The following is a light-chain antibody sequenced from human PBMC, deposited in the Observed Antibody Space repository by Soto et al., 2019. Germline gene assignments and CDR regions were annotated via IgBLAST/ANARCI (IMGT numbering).Light chain of an antibody. Sequence: ETVMTQSPAILSVSPGERATLSCRASQSVSSNLAWYQQKPGQAPRLLMYAASTRATAIPPRFSGSGSGTEFTPTISSLQSEDSAIYYCQQYNNCPAYTFGQGTKLEIK. CDR1: QSVSSN. J-gene: IGKJ2*01. V-gene: IGKV3-15*01. CDR2: AAS. CDR3: QQYNNCPAYT.